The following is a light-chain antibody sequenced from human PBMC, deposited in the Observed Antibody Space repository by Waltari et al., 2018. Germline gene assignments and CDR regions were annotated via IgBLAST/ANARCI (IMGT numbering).Light chain of an antibody. J-gene: IGKJ4*01. CDR1: QGIPTY. CDR3: LQYEHYPLT. V-gene: IGKV1-16*01. CDR2: AAS. Sequence: DVQMTQSPSSLPASIGAPVTISCRATQGIPTYLAWFQQRPGEVPRSLIYAASTLHSGAPSRFSGSGSETDFTLTINGLQPEDFATYYCLQYEHYPLTFGGGTKVETK.